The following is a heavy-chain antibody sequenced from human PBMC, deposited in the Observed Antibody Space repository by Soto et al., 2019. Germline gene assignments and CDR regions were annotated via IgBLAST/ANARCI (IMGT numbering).Heavy chain of an antibody. Sequence: EVQLLESGGGLVQPGGSLRLSCAASGLTFSSYAMSWVRQAPGKGLEWVSAISGSGGSTYYADSVKGRFTISRDNSKDTLYMQMNSLRAEDTAVYYCAKGSAMVRGVIYYYGMDVWGQGTTVTVSS. CDR1: GLTFSSYA. CDR2: ISGSGGST. CDR3: AKGSAMVRGVIYYYGMDV. J-gene: IGHJ6*02. V-gene: IGHV3-23*01. D-gene: IGHD3-10*01.